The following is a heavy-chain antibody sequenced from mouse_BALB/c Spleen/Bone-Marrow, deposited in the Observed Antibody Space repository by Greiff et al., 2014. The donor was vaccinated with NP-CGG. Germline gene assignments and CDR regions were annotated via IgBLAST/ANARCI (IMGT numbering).Heavy chain of an antibody. CDR2: IDPANGNT. CDR1: GFNIEDTY. J-gene: IGHJ1*01. D-gene: IGHD2-4*01. CDR3: ATMITDWYFDV. Sequence: EVKLVESGAELVKPGASVKLSCTASGFNIEDTYMHWVKQRPEQGLEWIGRIDPANGNTKYDPKFQGKATITADTSSNTAYLQLSSLTSEDTAVYYCATMITDWYFDVWGAGTTVTVSS. V-gene: IGHV14-3*02.